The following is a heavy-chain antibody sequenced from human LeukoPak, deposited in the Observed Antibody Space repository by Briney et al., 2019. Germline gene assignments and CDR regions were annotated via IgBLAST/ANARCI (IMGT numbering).Heavy chain of an antibody. J-gene: IGHJ4*02. CDR1: GFAFSGFA. Sequence: PGGSLRLSCSGSGFAFSGFAMGWVRQARGKGLVWVSSISGSGDNTYYADSVDGRFTVSRDNTKNTLYLQMNSLRADDTALYYCARGRGGDYVPSRFDYWGQGTLVTVSS. CDR2: ISGSGDNT. V-gene: IGHV3-23*01. CDR3: ARGRGGDYVPSRFDY. D-gene: IGHD4-17*01.